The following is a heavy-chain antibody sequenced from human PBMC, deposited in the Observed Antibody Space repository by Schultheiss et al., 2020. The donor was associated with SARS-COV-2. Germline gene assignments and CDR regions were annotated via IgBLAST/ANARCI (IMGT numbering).Heavy chain of an antibody. J-gene: IGHJ4*02. Sequence: GGSLRLSCAASGFTFDDYTMHWVRQAPGKGLEWVSLISWDGGSTYYADSVKGRFTISRDNSKNTLYLQMNSLRAEDTAVYYCTTGGWNDGWVSDYWGQGTLVTVSS. D-gene: IGHD1-1*01. CDR1: GFTFDDYT. CDR2: ISWDGGST. CDR3: TTGGWNDGWVSDY. V-gene: IGHV3-43*01.